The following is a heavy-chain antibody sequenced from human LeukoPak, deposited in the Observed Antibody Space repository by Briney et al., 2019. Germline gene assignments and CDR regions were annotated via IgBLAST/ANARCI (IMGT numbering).Heavy chain of an antibody. CDR3: AREGFYGSGRVWYFDL. CDR1: GFTFSSYA. CDR2: ISGSGTNT. D-gene: IGHD3-10*01. Sequence: GGSLRLSCAASGFTFSSYAMNWVRQAPGKGLEWVSGISGSGTNTYYADSVKGRFTISRDNSKNTLYLQMNSLRAEDTAVYYCAREGFYGSGRVWYFDLWGRGTLVTVSS. V-gene: IGHV3-23*01. J-gene: IGHJ2*01.